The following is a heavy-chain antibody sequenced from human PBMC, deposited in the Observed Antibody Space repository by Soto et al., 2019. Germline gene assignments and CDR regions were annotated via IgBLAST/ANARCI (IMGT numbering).Heavy chain of an antibody. CDR2: IKQEGSEK. V-gene: IGHV3-7*02. D-gene: IGHD3-16*02. CDR3: ARGPALLMITFGGVIVKPLYFDY. J-gene: IGHJ4*02. CDR1: GFSFCSYW. Sequence: GGSLRLYCAASGFSFCSYWLSWVRQAPGKGLEWVANIKQEGSEKYYVDSVKGRFTISRDNAKNSLYLQMNSLRAEDTAVYYCARGPALLMITFGGVIVKPLYFDYWGQGTLVTVSS.